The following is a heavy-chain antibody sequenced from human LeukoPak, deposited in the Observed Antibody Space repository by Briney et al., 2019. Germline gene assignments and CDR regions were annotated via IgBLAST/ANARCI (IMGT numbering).Heavy chain of an antibody. CDR1: GYTFTGYY. D-gene: IGHD2-15*01. Sequence: ASVKVSCKASGYTFTGYYMHWVRQAPVQGLEWMGRVNPNSGGTNYAQKFQGRVTMTRDTSISTAYMELSRLRSDDTAVYYCARVDRGYCSGGSCRLDYWGQGTLVTVSS. V-gene: IGHV1-2*06. CDR2: VNPNSGGT. CDR3: ARVDRGYCSGGSCRLDY. J-gene: IGHJ4*02.